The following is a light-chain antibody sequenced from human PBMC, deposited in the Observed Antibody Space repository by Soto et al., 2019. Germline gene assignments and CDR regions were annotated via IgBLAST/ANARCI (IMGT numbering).Light chain of an antibody. CDR1: QNIYIW. CDR2: KAS. J-gene: IGKJ1*01. CDR3: QQYDSFSVT. V-gene: IGKV1-5*03. Sequence: DLQMTQSPSTLSASVGDRVTITCRASQNIYIWLAWYQKKPGKAPNLLIYKASTVQSGVPSRFSGKGSGTEFTLTISSLQPEDFATYYCQQYDSFSVTFGQGTKVDIK.